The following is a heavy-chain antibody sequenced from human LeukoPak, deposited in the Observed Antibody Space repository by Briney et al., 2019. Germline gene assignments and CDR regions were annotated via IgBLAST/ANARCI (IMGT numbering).Heavy chain of an antibody. Sequence: SETLSLTCSVSGGSISSSSFYWGWIRQPPGKGLEWIGSIYSSGATYYNPSLKSRVTMSVDTSENQFSLTLSSMTAADTAVYCCATCITGSYYYFDSWGQGALVTVSS. CDR2: IYSSGAT. D-gene: IGHD1-20*01. CDR1: GGSISSSSFY. V-gene: IGHV4-39*01. CDR3: ATCITGSYYYFDS. J-gene: IGHJ4*02.